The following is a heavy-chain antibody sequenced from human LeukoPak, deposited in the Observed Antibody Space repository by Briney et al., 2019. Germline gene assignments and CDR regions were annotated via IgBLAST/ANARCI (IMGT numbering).Heavy chain of an antibody. J-gene: IGHJ3*01. D-gene: IGHD2-15*01. CDR2: VTIDPSHT. CDR3: ARETWYAFDL. V-gene: IGHV3-11*06. Sequence: GGSLRLSCAASGFSFSSYHMRWIRQAPGKGLEWVSSVTIDPSHTNYADSVKGRFTLSRDNAKNSLYLQMNSLRAEDTAVYYCARETWYAFDLWGQGAMVTVPS. CDR1: GFSFSSYH.